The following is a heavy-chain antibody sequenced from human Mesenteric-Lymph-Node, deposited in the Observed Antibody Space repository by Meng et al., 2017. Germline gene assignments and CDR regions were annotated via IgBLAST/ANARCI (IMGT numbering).Heavy chain of an antibody. CDR2: IYYNGDT. J-gene: IGHJ5*02. V-gene: IGHV4-39*01. CDR3: ARASRTFDNWFDP. D-gene: IGHD1-14*01. Sequence: QLQLQESGPGPVKPSETLSLTCTVSGGSIRPATFYWGWIRQPPGKGLEWIANIYYNGDTYYNPSLRSRVTMSIDTSKNQFSLNVISVTATDTAVYYCARASRTFDNWFDPWGQGTLVTVSS. CDR1: GGSIRPATFY.